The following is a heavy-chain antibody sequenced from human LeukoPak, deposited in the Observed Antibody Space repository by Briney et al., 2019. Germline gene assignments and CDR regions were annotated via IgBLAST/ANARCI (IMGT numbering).Heavy chain of an antibody. CDR3: ARENAVAGTFDY. V-gene: IGHV1-46*01. Sequence: ASVKVSCKASGYTFTSYYMHWVRQAPRQGLEWMGIINPSGGSTSYAQKFQGRVTMTRDTSTSTVYMELSSLRSEDTAVYYCARENAVAGTFDYWGQGTLVTVSS. CDR2: INPSGGST. J-gene: IGHJ4*02. D-gene: IGHD6-19*01. CDR1: GYTFTSYY.